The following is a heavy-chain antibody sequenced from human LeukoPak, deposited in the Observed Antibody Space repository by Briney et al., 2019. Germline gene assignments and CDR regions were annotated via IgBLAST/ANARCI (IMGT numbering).Heavy chain of an antibody. Sequence: SETLSLTCAVSGGSISSGGYSWSWIRQSPGKGLEWIGCIYYSGSTYYNPSLKSRVTISVDTSKNQFSLKLSSVTAADTAVYYCARVPSQLWFRSGIDYWGQGTLVTVSS. J-gene: IGHJ4*02. CDR1: GGSISSGGYS. V-gene: IGHV4-30-4*07. CDR3: ARVPSQLWFRSGIDY. D-gene: IGHD5-18*01. CDR2: IYYSGST.